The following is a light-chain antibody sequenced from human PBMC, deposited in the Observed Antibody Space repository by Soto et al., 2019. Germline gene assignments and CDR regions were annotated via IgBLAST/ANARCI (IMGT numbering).Light chain of an antibody. J-gene: IGLJ3*02. Sequence: QSVLTQPPSVSGAPGQTVSISCTGSSSNLGTGYDVHWYQQFPGRAPKLHIYADNKRPSGVPDRISGSKSGTSASLAMAGLQAEDEANYYCQSYDVGLSAWVFGGGTKLTVL. V-gene: IGLV1-40*01. CDR3: QSYDVGLSAWV. CDR1: SSNLGTGYD. CDR2: ADN.